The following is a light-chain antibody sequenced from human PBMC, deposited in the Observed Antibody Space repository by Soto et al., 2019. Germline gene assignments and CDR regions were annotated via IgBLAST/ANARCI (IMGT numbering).Light chain of an antibody. V-gene: IGKV3D-15*01. J-gene: IGKJ1*01. CDR2: GAS. CDR1: QSVSSK. CDR3: QQSYTPPRT. Sequence: EIAMTQSPATLSVSQGERATLSCRASQSVSSKLAWYQQKPGQAPRLLISGASSRAIGIPDRFSGSGSGTDFTLTISSLQPEDFATYYCQQSYTPPRTFGQGTKVDI.